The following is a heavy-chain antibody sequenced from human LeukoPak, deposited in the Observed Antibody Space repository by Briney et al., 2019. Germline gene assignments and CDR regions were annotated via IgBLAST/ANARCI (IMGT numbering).Heavy chain of an antibody. D-gene: IGHD3-22*01. CDR3: ARGGYYYDSSDVALFDY. V-gene: IGHV3-7*03. CDR2: IKQDGSEK. Sequence: GGSLTLSWAASGFTFSSYWMSWVRQAPGKGLEWVANIKQDGSEKYYVDSVKGRYTISRDNAKNSLYLQMNSLRAEDTAVYYCARGGYYYDSSDVALFDYWGQGTLVTVSS. J-gene: IGHJ4*02. CDR1: GFTFSSYW.